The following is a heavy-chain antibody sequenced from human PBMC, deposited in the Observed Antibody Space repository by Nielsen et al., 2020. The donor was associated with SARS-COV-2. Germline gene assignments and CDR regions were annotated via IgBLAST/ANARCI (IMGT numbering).Heavy chain of an antibody. J-gene: IGHJ4*02. D-gene: IGHD3-22*01. CDR2: ISWNSGSI. CDR1: GFTFDDYA. CDR3: AKDMGGYYYDSSGYPLDY. Sequence: GGSLRLSCAASGFTFDDYAMHWVRQAPGKGLEWVSGISWNSGSIGYADSVKGRFTISRDNAKNSLYLQMNSLRAEDTALYYCAKDMGGYYYDSSGYPLDYWGQGTLVTVSS. V-gene: IGHV3-9*01.